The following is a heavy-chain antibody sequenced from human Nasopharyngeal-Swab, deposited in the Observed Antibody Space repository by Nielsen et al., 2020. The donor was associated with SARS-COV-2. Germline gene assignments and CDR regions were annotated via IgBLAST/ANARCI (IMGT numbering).Heavy chain of an antibody. CDR2: IIPIFGTA. D-gene: IGHD3-9*01. CDR3: ARGGGGTYYDILTGYQDYHFDY. V-gene: IGHV1-69*13. Sequence: SVKVSCKASGGTFSSYAISWVRQAPGQGLEWMGGIIPIFGTANYAQKFQGRVAITADESTSTAYMELSSLRSEDTAVYYCARGGGGTYYDILTGYQDYHFDYWGQGTLVTVSS. CDR1: GGTFSSYA. J-gene: IGHJ4*02.